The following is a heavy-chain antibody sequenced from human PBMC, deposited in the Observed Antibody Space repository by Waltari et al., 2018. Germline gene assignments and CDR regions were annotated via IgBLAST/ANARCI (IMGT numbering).Heavy chain of an antibody. J-gene: IGHJ6*02. D-gene: IGHD3-22*01. CDR3: ARDYCDRTNCHGMDV. Sequence: QVQLVESGGGVVQPGRSLRLSCAASDFTFSSYAMHWVRQAPGKGLEGVAVISYNERNIYYVDSVKGRFTISRDNSKKMLYLQMNSLRGEDTAVYYCARDYCDRTNCHGMDVWGQGTTVTVSS. V-gene: IGHV3-30*04. CDR2: ISYNERNI. CDR1: DFTFSSYA.